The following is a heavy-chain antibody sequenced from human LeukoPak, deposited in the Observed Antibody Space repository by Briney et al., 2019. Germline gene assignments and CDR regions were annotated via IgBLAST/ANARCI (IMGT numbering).Heavy chain of an antibody. CDR3: ARGVRYYYDSSGYWKYYFDY. Sequence: SETLSLTCAVYGGSFSSYYWSWIRQPPGKGLEWIGYIYYSGSTNYNPSLKSRVTISVDTSKNQFSLKLSSVTAADTAVYYCARGVRYYYDSSGYWKYYFDYWGQGTLVTVSS. J-gene: IGHJ4*02. V-gene: IGHV4-59*01. CDR1: GGSFSSYY. D-gene: IGHD3-22*01. CDR2: IYYSGST.